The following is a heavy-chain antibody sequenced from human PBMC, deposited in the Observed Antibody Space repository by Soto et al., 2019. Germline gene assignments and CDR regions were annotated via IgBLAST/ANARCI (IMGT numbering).Heavy chain of an antibody. Sequence: ASVKVSCKASGYTFTSYAMHWVRQAPGQRLEWMGWINAGNGNTKYSQKFQGRVTITRDTSASTAYMELSSLRSEDTAVYYCARDGAASQRSSVGWFDPWGQGTLVTSPQ. CDR3: ARDGAASQRSSVGWFDP. CDR2: INAGNGNT. V-gene: IGHV1-3*01. CDR1: GYTFTSYA. D-gene: IGHD1-26*01. J-gene: IGHJ5*02.